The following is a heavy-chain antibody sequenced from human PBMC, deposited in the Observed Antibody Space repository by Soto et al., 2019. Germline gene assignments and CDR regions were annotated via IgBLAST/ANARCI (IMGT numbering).Heavy chain of an antibody. CDR1: GFTINNAW. CDR2: ISSGGTYT. D-gene: IGHD5-18*01. V-gene: IGHV3-23*01. Sequence: GGSLRLSCAASGFTINNAWMTWVRQAPGKGLEWVSAISSGGTYTDYADSVKGRFTLSRDNSKNMVYLQMNSLRAEDTAVYHCAKESSGYNYGFYNYFDYWGQGTLVTVSS. J-gene: IGHJ4*02. CDR3: AKESSGYNYGFYNYFDY.